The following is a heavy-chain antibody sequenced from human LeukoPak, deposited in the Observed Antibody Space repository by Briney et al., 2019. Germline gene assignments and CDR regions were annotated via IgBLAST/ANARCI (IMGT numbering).Heavy chain of an antibody. J-gene: IGHJ4*02. CDR1: GGSISSYY. CDR2: IYYSGST. V-gene: IGHV4-59*01. Sequence: PSETLSLTCTVSGGSISSYYWSWIRQPPGKGLEWIGYIYYSGSTNYNPSLKSRVTISVDTSKNQFSLKLSSVTAADTAVYYCARGRSGWLFDYWGQGTLVTVSS. CDR3: ARGRSGWLFDY. D-gene: IGHD6-19*01.